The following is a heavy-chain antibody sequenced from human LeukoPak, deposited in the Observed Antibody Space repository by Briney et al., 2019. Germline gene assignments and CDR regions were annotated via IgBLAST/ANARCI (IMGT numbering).Heavy chain of an antibody. CDR2: IRYDGSNK. V-gene: IGHV3-30*02. CDR1: GFTFSSYG. J-gene: IGHJ4*02. D-gene: IGHD6-19*01. CDR3: AKMPGTYWQWPTDY. Sequence: PGGSLRLSCAASGFTFSSYGMHWVRQAPGKGLEWVAFIRYDGSNKYYADSVKGRFTISRDNSKNTLYLQMNSLRAEDTAVYYCAKMPGTYWQWPTDYWGQGTLVTVSS.